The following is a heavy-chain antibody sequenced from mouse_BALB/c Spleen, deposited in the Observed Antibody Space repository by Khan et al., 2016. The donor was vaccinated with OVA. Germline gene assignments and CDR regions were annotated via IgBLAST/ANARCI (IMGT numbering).Heavy chain of an antibody. CDR1: GYSITSDYA. D-gene: IGHD4-1*01. J-gene: IGHJ3*01. CDR2: ISYSGRT. CDR3: AMGRTY. Sequence: EVQLQESGPGLVKPSQSLSLTCTVTGYSITSDYAWNWIRKFPGNKLEWMGYISYSGRTSYNPSLKSRISFTRDTSKNQFFLQLNSVTTEDTATYYCAMGRTYWGQGTLVTVSA. V-gene: IGHV3-2*02.